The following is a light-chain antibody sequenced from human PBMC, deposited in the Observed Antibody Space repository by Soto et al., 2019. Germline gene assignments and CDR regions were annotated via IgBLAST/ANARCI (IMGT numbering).Light chain of an antibody. V-gene: IGKV3-20*01. CDR1: QSVSSSY. Sequence: EIVLTQSPGTLSLSPGERATLSCRASQSVSSSYLAWYQQKPGQAPRPLIYGASSRATGIPDRCSGSGSGTDFTLTISRLEPEDFAVYYWQQYGSSSWTFGHGTKVEIK. CDR3: QQYGSSSWT. CDR2: GAS. J-gene: IGKJ1*01.